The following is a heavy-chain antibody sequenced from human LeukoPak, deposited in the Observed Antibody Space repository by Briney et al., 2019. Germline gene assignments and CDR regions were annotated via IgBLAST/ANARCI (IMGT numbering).Heavy chain of an antibody. CDR2: IYYSGST. Sequence: SETLSLTCTVSGGSVSSGSYYWSWIRQPPGKGLEWIGYIYYSGSTNYNPSLKSRVTISVDTSKNQFSRKLSSVTAAGTAVYYCARDYCSGGSCYLDYWGQGTLVTVSS. V-gene: IGHV4-61*01. CDR3: ARDYCSGGSCYLDY. CDR1: GGSVSSGSYY. D-gene: IGHD2-15*01. J-gene: IGHJ4*02.